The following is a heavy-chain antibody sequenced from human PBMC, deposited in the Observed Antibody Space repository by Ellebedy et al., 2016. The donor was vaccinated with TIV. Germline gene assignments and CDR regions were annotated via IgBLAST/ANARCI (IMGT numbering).Heavy chain of an antibody. J-gene: IGHJ3*02. D-gene: IGHD3-16*01. CDR1: GYSISSGYY. Sequence: SETLSLTXTVSGYSISSGYYWGWIRQPPGKGLEWIGSIYHSGSTNYNPSLKSRVTISVDTSKNQFSLKLSSVTAADTAVYYCARSPGGLRRDAFDIWGQGTMVTVSS. V-gene: IGHV4-38-2*02. CDR3: ARSPGGLRRDAFDI. CDR2: IYHSGST.